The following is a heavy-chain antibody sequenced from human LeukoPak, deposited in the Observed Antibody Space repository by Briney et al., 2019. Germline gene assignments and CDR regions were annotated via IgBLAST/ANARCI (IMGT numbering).Heavy chain of an antibody. CDR1: GFTFSSYW. CDR3: ARDRYYGDYEFDY. CDR2: IKQDGSEK. J-gene: IGHJ4*02. V-gene: IGHV3-7*01. D-gene: IGHD4-17*01. Sequence: GGSLGLSCAASGFTFSSYWMSWVRQAPGKGLEWVANIKQDGSEKYYVDSVKGRFTISRDNAKNSLYLQMNSLRAEDTAVYYCARDRYYGDYEFDYWGQGTLVTVSS.